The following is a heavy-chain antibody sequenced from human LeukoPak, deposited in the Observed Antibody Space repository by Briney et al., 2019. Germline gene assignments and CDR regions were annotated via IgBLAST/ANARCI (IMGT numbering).Heavy chain of an antibody. D-gene: IGHD3-9*01. Sequence: GGSLRLSCAASGFTFRDYILDWVRQAPGKGLEWVSAISGSGGSTYYADSVKGRFTISRDNSKNTLYLQMNSLRAEDTAVYYCAKDPVLNYDILTGYSYFDYWGQGTLVTVSS. J-gene: IGHJ4*02. V-gene: IGHV3-23*01. CDR1: GFTFRDYI. CDR2: ISGSGGST. CDR3: AKDPVLNYDILTGYSYFDY.